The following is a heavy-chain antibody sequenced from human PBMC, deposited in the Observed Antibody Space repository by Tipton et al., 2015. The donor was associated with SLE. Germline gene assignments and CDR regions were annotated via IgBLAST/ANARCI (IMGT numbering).Heavy chain of an antibody. D-gene: IGHD6-19*01. J-gene: IGHJ4*02. Sequence: QLVQSGVEVKKPGASVKVSCTASGYTFTSYGISWVRQAPGQGLEWMGWINAYNGNTKYAQKLQGRVTMTTDTSTSTAYMELRSLRSDDTAVYYCAIAVAGTLFFDYWGQGTLVTVSS. CDR2: INAYNGNT. V-gene: IGHV1-18*01. CDR1: GYTFTSYG. CDR3: AIAVAGTLFFDY.